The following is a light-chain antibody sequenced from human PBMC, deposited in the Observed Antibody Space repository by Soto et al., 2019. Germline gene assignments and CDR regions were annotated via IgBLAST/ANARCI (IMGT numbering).Light chain of an antibody. CDR2: ATS. Sequence: DIQMTQSPSSLSASVGDRVTITCRASQGIGYTLAWYQQKPGRVPKLLIYATSALQSGVPSRFSGGGSGTEFTLTIDSLQPEDIATYYCQKYDRVPGTFGQGTKVEVK. J-gene: IGKJ1*01. CDR3: QKYDRVPGT. CDR1: QGIGYT. V-gene: IGKV1-27*01.